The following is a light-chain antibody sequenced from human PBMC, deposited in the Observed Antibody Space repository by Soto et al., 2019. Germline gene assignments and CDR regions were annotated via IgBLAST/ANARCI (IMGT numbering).Light chain of an antibody. CDR3: SSYTSSSPDV. Sequence: QSALTQPASVSGSPGQSITISCTGTSSDVGGYNYVSWYQQHPGKAPKLMIYEVSNRPSGVSNRLSGSKSGNTASLTISGIQDEDEADYYCSSYTSSSPDVFGTGTKLTVL. CDR1: SSDVGGYNY. CDR2: EVS. V-gene: IGLV2-14*01. J-gene: IGLJ1*01.